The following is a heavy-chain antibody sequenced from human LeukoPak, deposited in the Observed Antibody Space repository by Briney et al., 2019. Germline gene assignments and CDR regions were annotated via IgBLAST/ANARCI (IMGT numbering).Heavy chain of an antibody. CDR3: AREVAASIGFDY. V-gene: IGHV1-18*01. CDR2: ISAYSGNT. CDR1: GYTLTSYG. D-gene: IGHD6-13*01. J-gene: IGHJ4*02. Sequence: ASVKVSCKASGYTLTSYGITWVRQAPGQGLEWMGWISAYSGNTNYAQNLQGRVTMTTDTSTSTAYMELRSLRSDDTAVYYCAREVAASIGFDYWGQGTLVTVSS.